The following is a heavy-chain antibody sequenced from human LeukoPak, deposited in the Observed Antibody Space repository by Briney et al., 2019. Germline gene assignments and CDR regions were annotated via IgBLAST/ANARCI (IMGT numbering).Heavy chain of an antibody. CDR1: GYTFTGYY. CDR3: ALRDGYNPPAGYYYYMDV. J-gene: IGHJ6*03. D-gene: IGHD5-24*01. Sequence: ASVKVSCKASGYTFTGYYMHWVRQAPGQGLEWMERINPNSGGTNYAQKFQGRVTMTRDTSISTAYMELSRLRSDDTAVYYCALRDGYNPPAGYYYYMDVWGKGTTVTVSS. V-gene: IGHV1-2*06. CDR2: INPNSGGT.